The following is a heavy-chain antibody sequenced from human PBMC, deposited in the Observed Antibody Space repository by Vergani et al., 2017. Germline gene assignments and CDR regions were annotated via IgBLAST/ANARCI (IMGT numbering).Heavy chain of an antibody. D-gene: IGHD2-8*01. CDR3: GMQGGYYDYYMDV. CDR2: ISGSGATS. CDR1: GFTFTSYA. Sequence: EVRLLESGGGLVQPGGSLRLSCVGSGFTFTSYAMNWVRQAPGKGLEWVSGISGSGATSYYAESMKGRFAMSRDNSKNTVYVQMNNLKPEDTAVYYCGMQGGYYDYYMDVWGKGTTVTVSS. V-gene: IGHV3-23*01. J-gene: IGHJ6*03.